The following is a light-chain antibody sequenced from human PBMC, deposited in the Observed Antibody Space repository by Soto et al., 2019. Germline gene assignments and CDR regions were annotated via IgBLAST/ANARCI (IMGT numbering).Light chain of an antibody. CDR2: SNN. Sequence: QSVLTQPPSASGTPGQRVTISCSGSSSNIGTNTVNWYQQLPGTAPKLLIDSNNQRPSGVPDRFSGSKSATSASLAISGLQSEDEADYYCAAWDDSLNGVVFGGGTKLTVL. CDR3: AAWDDSLNGVV. J-gene: IGLJ3*02. CDR1: SSNIGTNT. V-gene: IGLV1-44*01.